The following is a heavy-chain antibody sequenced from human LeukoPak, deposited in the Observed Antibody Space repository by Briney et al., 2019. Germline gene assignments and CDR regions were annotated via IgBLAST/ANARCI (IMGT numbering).Heavy chain of an antibody. D-gene: IGHD3-16*01. Sequence: GGSLRLSCAASGFTFSSYAMSWVRQAPGKGREWVSAISGSGGSTYYADSVKGRFTISRDNSKNTLYVQMDSLRAEVRAVYYCAKTTLYEGEDYWGEGNLVSV. CDR2: ISGSGGST. CDR3: AKTTLYEGEDY. CDR1: GFTFSSYA. V-gene: IGHV3-23*01. J-gene: IGHJ4*02.